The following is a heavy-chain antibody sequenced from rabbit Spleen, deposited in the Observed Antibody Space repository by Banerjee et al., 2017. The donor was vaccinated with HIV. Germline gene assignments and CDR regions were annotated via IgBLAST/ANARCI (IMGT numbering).Heavy chain of an antibody. CDR3: ARDDGSYDYIDGYFNL. D-gene: IGHD6-1*01. V-gene: IGHV1S45*01. J-gene: IGHJ4*01. CDR2: IGVGSGST. CDR1: GFSFSSGYY. Sequence: QEQLEESGGDLVKPGASLTLTCTASGFSFSSGYYIYWVRQAPGKGLELIACIGVGSGSTYYASWAKGRFTISKTSSTTVTLQMTSLTAADTATYFCARDDGSYDYIDGYFNLWGPGTLVTVS.